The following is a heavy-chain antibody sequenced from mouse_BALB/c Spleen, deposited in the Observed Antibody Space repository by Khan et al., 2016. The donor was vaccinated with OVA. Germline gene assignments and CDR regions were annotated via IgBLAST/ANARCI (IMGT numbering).Heavy chain of an antibody. CDR1: GYTFIDYN. J-gene: IGHJ1*01. CDR2: IDPYNGDT. V-gene: IGHV1S29*02. Sequence: EVQLQQSGPELVKPGASVKISCKASGYTFIDYNIHWLKQSHGKSLEWIGYIDPYNGDTAYNQKFKSKATLTVDTSSSTAYMALRSLTSEDSTVYYCARSHYFDGGHYWYFGVRGAGTTVTVSS. CDR3: ARSHYFDGGHYWYFGV. D-gene: IGHD1-2*01.